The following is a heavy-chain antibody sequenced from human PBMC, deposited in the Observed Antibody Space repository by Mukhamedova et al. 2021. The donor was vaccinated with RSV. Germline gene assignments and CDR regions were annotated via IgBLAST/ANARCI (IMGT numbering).Heavy chain of an antibody. CDR2: ISAYNGNT. CDR3: ARVDTGVYYYYYGMDV. Sequence: GLEWMGWISAYNGNTNYAQKLQGRVTMTTDTSTSTAYMELRSLRSDDTAVYYCARVDTGVYYYYYGMDVWGQGTTVTVSS. D-gene: IGHD2-15*01. J-gene: IGHJ6*02. V-gene: IGHV1-18*01.